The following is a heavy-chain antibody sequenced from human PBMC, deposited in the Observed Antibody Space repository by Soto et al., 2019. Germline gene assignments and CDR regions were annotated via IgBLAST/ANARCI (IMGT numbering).Heavy chain of an antibody. CDR2: ISAYNGNT. D-gene: IGHD4-17*01. Sequence: GASVKVSCKASGYTFTSYGITWVRQAPGQGLEWMGWISAYNGNTNYAQKLQGRVTMTTEISTSTAYMELRSLRSDDTAVYYCARDWTTVTTRHYFYYWGQGALVTVSS. CDR1: GYTFTSYG. CDR3: ARDWTTVTTRHYFYY. V-gene: IGHV1-18*01. J-gene: IGHJ4*02.